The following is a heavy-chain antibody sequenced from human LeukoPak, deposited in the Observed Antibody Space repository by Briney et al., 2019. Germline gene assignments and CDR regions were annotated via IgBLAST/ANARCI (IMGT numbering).Heavy chain of an antibody. CDR2: IYTSGST. J-gene: IGHJ4*02. CDR1: GGSISSGSYY. Sequence: SETLSLTCTVSGGSISSGSYYWSWIRQPAGKGLEWIGRIYTSGSTNYNPSLKSRVTISVDTSKIQFSLKLSSVTAADTAVYYCARGVEDGYTAGYFDYWGQGTLVTVSS. D-gene: IGHD5-24*01. CDR3: ARGVEDGYTAGYFDY. V-gene: IGHV4-61*02.